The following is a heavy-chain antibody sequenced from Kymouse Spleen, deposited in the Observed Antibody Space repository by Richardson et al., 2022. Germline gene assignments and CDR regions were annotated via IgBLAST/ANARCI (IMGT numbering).Heavy chain of an antibody. CDR3: ARGSITGTSYYGMDV. Sequence: QVQLQQWGAGLLKPSETLSLTCAVYGGSFSGYYWSWIRQPPGKGLEWIGEINHSGSTNYNPSLKSRVTISVDTSKNQFSLKLSSVTAADTAVYYCARGSITGTSYYGMDVWGQGTTVTVSS. V-gene: IGHV4-34*01. CDR1: GGSFSGYY. J-gene: IGHJ6*02. CDR2: INHSGST. D-gene: IGHD1-7*01.